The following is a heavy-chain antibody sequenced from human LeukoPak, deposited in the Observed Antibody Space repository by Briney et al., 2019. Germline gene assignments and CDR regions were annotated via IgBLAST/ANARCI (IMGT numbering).Heavy chain of an antibody. J-gene: IGHJ4*02. Sequence: GASVKVSCKASGYTLTSYGISWVRQAPGQGLEWMGWISAYNGNTNYAQKLQGRVTMTTDTSTSTAYMELRSLRSDDTAVYYCARDLGYSSSWYEGGRIDYWGQGTLVTVSS. CDR3: ARDLGYSSSWYEGGRIDY. CDR1: GYTLTSYG. V-gene: IGHV1-18*01. D-gene: IGHD6-13*01. CDR2: ISAYNGNT.